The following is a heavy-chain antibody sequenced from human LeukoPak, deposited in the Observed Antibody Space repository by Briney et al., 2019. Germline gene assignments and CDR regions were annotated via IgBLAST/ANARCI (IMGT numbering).Heavy chain of an antibody. V-gene: IGHV4-61*08. D-gene: IGHD4-17*01. CDR1: GGSISSGGYY. J-gene: IGHJ2*01. CDR3: ARTEDYGAYWYFDL. Sequence: SETLSLTCTVSGGSISSGGYYWSWIRQPPGKGLECIGYIYYSGSTNYNPSLKSRVTISVDTSKKQISLKLTSVTAADTAVYYCARTEDYGAYWYFDLWGRGTLVTVSS. CDR2: IYYSGST.